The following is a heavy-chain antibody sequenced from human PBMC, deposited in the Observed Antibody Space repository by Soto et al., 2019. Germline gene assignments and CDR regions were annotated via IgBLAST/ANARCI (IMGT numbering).Heavy chain of an antibody. D-gene: IGHD3-10*01. Sequence: QITLKESGPTLVKPTQTLTLTCTFSGFSLSTSGVGVGWIRQPPGKALEWLALIYWDDDKRYSPSLKSRLTITMDTSKNPVVHTVTNLDPVDTATYYFAHTLLWFGERAYFDYWGQGTLVTVSS. V-gene: IGHV2-5*02. CDR3: AHTLLWFGERAYFDY. CDR1: GFSLSTSGVG. J-gene: IGHJ4*02. CDR2: IYWDDDK.